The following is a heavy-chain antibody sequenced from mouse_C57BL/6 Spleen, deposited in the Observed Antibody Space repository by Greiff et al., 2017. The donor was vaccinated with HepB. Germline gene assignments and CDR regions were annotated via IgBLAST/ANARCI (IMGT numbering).Heavy chain of an antibody. CDR2: INPSSGYT. CDR3: ASSSVYYDYPYAMDY. D-gene: IGHD2-4*01. Sequence: QVQLQQPGAELVKPGASVKLSCKASGYTFTSYWMHWVNQRPGQGLEWIGYINPSSGYTKYNQKFKDKATLTADKSSNTAYMQLSSLTYEDSAVYYGASSSVYYDYPYAMDYWGQGTSVTVSS. CDR1: GYTFTSYW. J-gene: IGHJ4*01. V-gene: IGHV1-7*01.